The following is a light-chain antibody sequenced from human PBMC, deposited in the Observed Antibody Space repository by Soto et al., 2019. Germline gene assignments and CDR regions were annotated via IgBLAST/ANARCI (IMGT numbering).Light chain of an antibody. V-gene: IGKV3-20*01. CDR2: GTS. CDR1: QSVSSSY. CDR3: QQYGSTSWT. Sequence: EIVLTQSPGTLSLSPGERATLSCRASQSVSSSYLAWYQQKPGQAPRLLIYGTSIRATAIPDRFSGSGSGTYSTLTITRMETEDFAVYYCQQYGSTSWTFGQGTKVEI. J-gene: IGKJ1*01.